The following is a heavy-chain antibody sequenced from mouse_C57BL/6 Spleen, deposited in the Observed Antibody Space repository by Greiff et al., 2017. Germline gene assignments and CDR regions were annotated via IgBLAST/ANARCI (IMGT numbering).Heavy chain of an antibody. J-gene: IGHJ1*03. D-gene: IGHD1-1*01. CDR3: ARGTTVVAKSHWYFDV. CDR2: ILPGSGST. Sequence: QVQLQQSGAELMKPGASVKLSCKATGYTFTGYWIEWVKQRPGHGLEWIGEILPGSGSTNYNEKFKGKATFTADTSSNTAYMQLSSLTTEDSAIYYCARGTTVVAKSHWYFDVWGTGTTVTVSS. CDR1: GYTFTGYW. V-gene: IGHV1-9*01.